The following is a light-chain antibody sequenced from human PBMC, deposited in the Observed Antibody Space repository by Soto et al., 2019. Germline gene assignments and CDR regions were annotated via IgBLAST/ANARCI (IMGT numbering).Light chain of an antibody. V-gene: IGKV1-39*01. CDR1: QSISSY. J-gene: IGKJ5*01. CDR3: QQLNAYPLT. CDR2: GAS. Sequence: DIQMTQSPSSLSASVGDRVTITCRASQSISSYLNWYQQKPGKAPNLLIYGASNLESGVPSRFSGSGSGTEFTLTISSLQPDDFATYYCQQLNAYPLTFGQGTRLEIK.